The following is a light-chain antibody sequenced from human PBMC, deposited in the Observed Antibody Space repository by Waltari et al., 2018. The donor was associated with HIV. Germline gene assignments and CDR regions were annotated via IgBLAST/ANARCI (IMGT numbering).Light chain of an antibody. CDR1: QSVPANY. J-gene: IGKJ3*01. V-gene: IGKV3-20*01. CDR2: AAS. CDR3: QQYGSSLFT. Sequence: IVLTQSPGTLSLSPGERVTLPCRASQSVPANYVAWYQQKPAQAPRLLIYAASSRATGIPDRFSGGGSGTDFTLTINSLEPEDFAVYFCQQYGSSLFTFGPGTKVDLK.